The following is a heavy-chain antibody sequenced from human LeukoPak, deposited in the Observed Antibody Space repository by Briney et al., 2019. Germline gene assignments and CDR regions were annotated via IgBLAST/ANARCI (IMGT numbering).Heavy chain of an antibody. CDR3: ARVGYSSSWYFEY. D-gene: IGHD6-13*01. CDR2: IKQDGSEK. CDR1: GFTFSSYW. J-gene: IGHJ4*02. Sequence: GGSLRLSCAASGFTFSSYWMSWVRQAPGKGLEWVANIKQDGSEKYYVDSVKGRFTISRDNAKNSLYLQMNSLRAEDTAVYYCARVGYSSSWYFEYWGQGTLVTVSS. V-gene: IGHV3-7*01.